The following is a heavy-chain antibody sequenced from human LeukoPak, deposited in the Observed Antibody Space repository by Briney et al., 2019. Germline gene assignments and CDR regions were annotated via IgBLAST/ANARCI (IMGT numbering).Heavy chain of an antibody. V-gene: IGHV1-69*04. CDR2: IIPILGIA. CDR1: GGTFSSYT. D-gene: IGHD2-2*02. CDR3: ARDHIVVVPAAISDERFDP. Sequence: ASVKVTCKASGGTFSSYTISWVRQAPGQGLEWMGRIIPILGIANYAQKFQGRVTITADKSTSTAYMELSSLRSEDTAVYYCARDHIVVVPAAISDERFDPWGQGTLVTVSS. J-gene: IGHJ5*02.